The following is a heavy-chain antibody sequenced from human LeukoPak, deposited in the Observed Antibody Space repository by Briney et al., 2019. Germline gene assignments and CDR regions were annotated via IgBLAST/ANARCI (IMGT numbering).Heavy chain of an antibody. CDR3: AGVASRAFDY. Sequence: GGSLRLSCAASRFTVSTNYMSWVRQAPGEGLEWVSIIYSGTTTYYADSVKGRFTISRNNSKNTLYLQMNSLRAEDTALYYCAGVASRAFDYWGQGTLVTVSS. CDR1: RFTVSTNY. V-gene: IGHV3-66*01. J-gene: IGHJ4*02. CDR2: IYSGTTT.